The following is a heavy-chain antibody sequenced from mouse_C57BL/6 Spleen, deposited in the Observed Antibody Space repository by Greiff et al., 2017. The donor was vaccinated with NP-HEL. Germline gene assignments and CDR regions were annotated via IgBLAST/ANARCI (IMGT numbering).Heavy chain of an antibody. J-gene: IGHJ2*01. CDR3: TSLYYYGSSYVSYFDY. V-gene: IGHV1-15*01. CDR1: GYTFTDYE. CDR2: IDPETGGT. D-gene: IGHD1-1*01. Sequence: VQRVESGAELVRPGASVTLSCKASGYTFTDYEMHWVKQTPVHGLEWIGAIDPETGGTAYNQKFKGKAILTADKSSSTAYMELRSLTSEDSAVYYCTSLYYYGSSYVSYFDYWGQGTTLTVSS.